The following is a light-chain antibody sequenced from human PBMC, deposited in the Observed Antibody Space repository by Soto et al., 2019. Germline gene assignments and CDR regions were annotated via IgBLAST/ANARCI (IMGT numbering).Light chain of an antibody. J-gene: IGKJ5*01. CDR3: QQYDNLPPRIT. CDR2: AAS. V-gene: IGKV1-39*01. CDR1: QSISSY. Sequence: DIQMTQSPSSLSASVGDRVTITCRASQSISSYLNWYQQKPGKAPKLLIYAASSLQSGVPSRFSGSGSGTDFTLTISSLQPEDIATYYCQQYDNLPPRITFGQGTRLEI.